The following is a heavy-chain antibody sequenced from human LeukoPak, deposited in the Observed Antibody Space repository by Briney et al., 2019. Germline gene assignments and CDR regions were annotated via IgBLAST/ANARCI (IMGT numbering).Heavy chain of an antibody. CDR2: FDPEDGET. CDR3: AKEAYGSGTH. V-gene: IGHV1-24*01. Sequence: ASVKVSCKVSGYTLTELSMHWVRQAPGKGLEWMGGFDPEDGETIYAQKFQGRVTMTEVTSTDTAYMELSSLRSEDTAVYYCAKEAYGSGTHWGQGTLVTVSS. CDR1: GYTLTELS. D-gene: IGHD3-10*01. J-gene: IGHJ4*02.